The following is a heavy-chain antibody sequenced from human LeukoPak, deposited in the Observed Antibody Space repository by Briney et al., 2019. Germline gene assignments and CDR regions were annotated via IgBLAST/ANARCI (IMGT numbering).Heavy chain of an antibody. Sequence: ASVKVSCKASGYDFTSVGITWVRRAAGQGLEWMGWISPYNGNTRYAQKFQGRVAMTTDTSTTTAYMELRGLRFNDTAVYYCARAGPGSGWYFDYWGQGTLVTVSS. CDR2: ISPYNGNT. CDR1: GYDFTSVG. D-gene: IGHD6-19*01. V-gene: IGHV1-18*01. CDR3: ARAGPGSGWYFDY. J-gene: IGHJ4*02.